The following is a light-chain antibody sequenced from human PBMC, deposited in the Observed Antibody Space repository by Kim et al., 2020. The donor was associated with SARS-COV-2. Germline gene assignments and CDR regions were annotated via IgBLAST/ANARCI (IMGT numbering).Light chain of an antibody. CDR2: QDN. CDR3: QPWDSNPWV. CDR1: KLGDRY. V-gene: IGLV3-1*01. Sequence: SYELTQPPSLSVSPGQTASITCSGAKLGDRYATGYQQKSGQSPVLVIYQDNKRPSGIPEIFSGPNSGTTATLKITGTQDMDEADYHCQPWDSNPWVFAGG. J-gene: IGLJ3*02.